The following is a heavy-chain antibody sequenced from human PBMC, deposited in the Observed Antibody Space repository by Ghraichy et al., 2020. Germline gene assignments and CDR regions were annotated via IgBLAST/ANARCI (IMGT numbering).Heavy chain of an antibody. CDR1: GGSISSGGYS. J-gene: IGHJ4*02. V-gene: IGHV4-30-2*01. Sequence: SETLSLTCAVSGGSISSGGYSWSWIRQPPGKGLEWIGYIYHSGSTYYNPSLKSRVTISVDRSKNQFSLKLSSVTAADTAVYYCARGTLLPHYWGQGTLVTVSS. D-gene: IGHD2-21*02. CDR2: IYHSGST. CDR3: ARGTLLPHY.